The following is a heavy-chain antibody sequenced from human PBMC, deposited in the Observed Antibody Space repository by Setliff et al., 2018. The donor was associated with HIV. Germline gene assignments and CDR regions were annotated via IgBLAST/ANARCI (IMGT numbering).Heavy chain of an antibody. Sequence: LSLTCAVYGGSFSGYYWTWIRQPPGKGLEWVGEIDHSGSTNYNPSLKIRVNLSVDTSKNQVSLRLSSVTAADTAVYYCARVPGYSFGYEHFDYWGQGTLVTVSS. CDR3: ARVPGYSFGYEHFDY. V-gene: IGHV4-34*01. CDR2: IDHSGST. D-gene: IGHD5-18*01. J-gene: IGHJ4*02. CDR1: GGSFSGYY.